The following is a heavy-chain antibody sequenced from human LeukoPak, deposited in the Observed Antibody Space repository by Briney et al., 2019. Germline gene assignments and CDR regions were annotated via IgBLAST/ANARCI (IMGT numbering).Heavy chain of an antibody. V-gene: IGHV3-13*04. J-gene: IGHJ4*02. D-gene: IGHD1-26*01. CDR1: GFTFSNYD. CDR3: ARGANTHFDY. Sequence: PGGPLRLSCAASGFTFSNYDMHCVRQATGKGLEWVSASGTAGDTYYPGSVRGRFTMSRENAKNSLYLQMNSLTAGDTAVYYCARGANTHFDYWGQGILVTVSS. CDR2: SGTAGDT.